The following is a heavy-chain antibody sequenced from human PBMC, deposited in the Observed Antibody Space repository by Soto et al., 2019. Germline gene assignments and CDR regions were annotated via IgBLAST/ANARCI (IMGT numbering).Heavy chain of an antibody. D-gene: IGHD3-16*01. CDR1: GFTFSSYA. Sequence: PGGSLRLSCAASGFTFSSYAMSWVRQAPGKGLEWVSAISGSGGSTYYADSVKGRFTISRDNSKNTLYLQMNSLRAEDTAVYYCARDLDDYVWGSYSPPGPWGQGTLVTVSS. V-gene: IGHV3-23*01. CDR3: ARDLDDYVWGSYSPPGP. CDR2: ISGSGGST. J-gene: IGHJ5*02.